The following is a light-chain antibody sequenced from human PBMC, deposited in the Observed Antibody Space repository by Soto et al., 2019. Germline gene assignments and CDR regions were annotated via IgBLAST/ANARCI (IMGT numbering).Light chain of an antibody. CDR3: SSYTSSHTWV. V-gene: IGLV2-14*01. CDR2: EVS. J-gene: IGLJ3*02. Sequence: QSALTQPASVSGSPGQSITISCTGTSSDVGGYNSVSWYQQHPGKVPKVMIYEVSNRPSGVSDRFSGSKSGNTASLTISGLQAEDEADYYCSSYTSSHTWVFGGGTKLTVL. CDR1: SSDVGGYNS.